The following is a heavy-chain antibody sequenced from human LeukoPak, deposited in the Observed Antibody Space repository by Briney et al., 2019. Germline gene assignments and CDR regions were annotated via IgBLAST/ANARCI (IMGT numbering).Heavy chain of an antibody. V-gene: IGHV3-30-3*01. CDR2: ISYDGSNK. CDR3: ARDRAVGAPPAD. Sequence: GGSLRLSCAASGFTFSSYAMHWVRQAPGKGLEWVAVISYDGSNKYYADSVKGRFTISRDNAKNSLYLQMNSLRAEDTAVYYCARDRAVGAPPADWGQGTLVTVSS. CDR1: GFTFSSYA. D-gene: IGHD1-26*01. J-gene: IGHJ4*02.